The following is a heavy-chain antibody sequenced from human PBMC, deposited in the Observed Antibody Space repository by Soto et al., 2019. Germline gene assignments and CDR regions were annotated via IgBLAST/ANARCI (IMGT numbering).Heavy chain of an antibody. D-gene: IGHD3-16*01. J-gene: IGHJ4*02. V-gene: IGHV4-38-2*02. CDR2: MYHSGTT. CDR3: ARVAFGPIDY. Sequence: SETLSLTCTVSNYSISSGYYWGWIRQSPGEGLEWIVSMYHSGTTYYNPSLKSRVIISVDTSKNRFSLKLTSVTSADTAVYFCARVAFGPIDYWGQGTLVTVSS. CDR1: NYSISSGYY.